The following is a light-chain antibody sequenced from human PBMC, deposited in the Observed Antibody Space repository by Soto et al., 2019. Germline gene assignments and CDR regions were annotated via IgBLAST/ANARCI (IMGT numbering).Light chain of an antibody. V-gene: IGLV1-44*01. CDR2: GND. CDR3: VAWDGSLNGYV. Sequence: QSVLTQPPSASGTPGQRVSISCSGRASDIGTNTVNWYQQFPGTAPKLLLHGNDQRPSGVPDRFSGSKSGTSASLAISGLQSEDEADYYCVAWDGSLNGYVFGTGTKLTVL. J-gene: IGLJ1*01. CDR1: ASDIGTNT.